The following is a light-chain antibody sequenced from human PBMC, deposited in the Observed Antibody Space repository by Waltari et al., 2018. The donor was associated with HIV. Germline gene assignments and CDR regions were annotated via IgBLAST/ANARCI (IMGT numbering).Light chain of an antibody. Sequence: DIQMTQSPSPLSASVGDRVTITRRASQSISSWLAWYQQKQGTAPKLLIYKASTLESGVSTRFGGSGSGTEFTLTNSSLQTDDLASDYCQQYNTYYTFGQGTKLEIK. J-gene: IGKJ2*01. CDR2: KAS. CDR1: QSISSW. CDR3: QQYNTYYT. V-gene: IGKV1-5*03.